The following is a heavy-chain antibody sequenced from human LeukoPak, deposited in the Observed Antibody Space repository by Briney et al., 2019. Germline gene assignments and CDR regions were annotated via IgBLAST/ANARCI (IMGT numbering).Heavy chain of an antibody. D-gene: IGHD3-10*01. CDR1: GFTFSSYG. CDR3: ARVGGH. Sequence: PGGSLRLSCAASGFTFSSYGMSWVRQAPGKGLESVSVIYSGGSTYYADSVRGRFTISRDNSKNTLYLQMNSLRVEDTAVYYCARVGGHWGQGTLVTVSS. J-gene: IGHJ4*02. CDR2: IYSGGST. V-gene: IGHV3-23*03.